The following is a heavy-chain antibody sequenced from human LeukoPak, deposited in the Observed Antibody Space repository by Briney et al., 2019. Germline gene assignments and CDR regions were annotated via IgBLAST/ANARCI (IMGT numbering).Heavy chain of an antibody. V-gene: IGHV3-21*05. CDR3: VKDGEWTFDV. CDR1: GFPFSSSP. CDR2: ISGSSNFI. J-gene: IGHJ3*01. Sequence: GGSLRLSCAASGFPFSSSPLNWVRQAPGKGLEWVSYISGSSNFIWYADSVKGRFTIPGDNPKKMAYLQMNNLRAEDTAIYYCVKDGEWTFDVWGQGTMVTVS. D-gene: IGHD3-3*01.